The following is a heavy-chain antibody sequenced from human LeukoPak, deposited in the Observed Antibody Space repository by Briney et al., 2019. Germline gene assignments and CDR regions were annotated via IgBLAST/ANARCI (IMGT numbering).Heavy chain of an antibody. D-gene: IGHD4-17*01. CDR1: GYTFTGYY. Sequence: ASVKVSCKASGYTFTGYYMHWVRQAPGQGLEWMGIINPSGGSTSYAQKFQGRVTMTRDMSTSTVYMELSSPRSEDTAVYYCARDSTTVTTIFDYWGQGTLVTVSS. J-gene: IGHJ4*02. CDR2: INPSGGST. CDR3: ARDSTTVTTIFDY. V-gene: IGHV1-46*01.